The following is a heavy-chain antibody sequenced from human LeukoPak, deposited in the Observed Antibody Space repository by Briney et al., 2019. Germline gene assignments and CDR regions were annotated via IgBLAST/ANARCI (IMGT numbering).Heavy chain of an antibody. CDR3: ARDIVLVPAADHDAFDI. V-gene: IGHV1-2*02. D-gene: IGHD2-2*01. J-gene: IGHJ3*02. Sequence: ASVKVSCKASGYTFTGYYMHWVRQAPGQGLEWMGWINPNSGGTNYAQKFQGRVTMTRDTSISTAYMELSRLRSDDTAVYYCARDIVLVPAADHDAFDIWGQGTMVTVSS. CDR1: GYTFTGYY. CDR2: INPNSGGT.